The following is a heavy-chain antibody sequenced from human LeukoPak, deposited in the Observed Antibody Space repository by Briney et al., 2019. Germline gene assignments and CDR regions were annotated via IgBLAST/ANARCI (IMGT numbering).Heavy chain of an antibody. J-gene: IGHJ5*02. Sequence: GGSLRLSCAASGFTFSDYYMSWIRQAPGKGLEWVSYISSSGSTIYYADSVKGRFTISRDNAKNSLYLQMNSLRAEDTALYYCARGTTIGATNWFDPWGQGTLVTVSS. CDR2: ISSSGSTI. CDR3: ARGTTIGATNWFDP. V-gene: IGHV3-11*01. CDR1: GFTFSDYY. D-gene: IGHD5-24*01.